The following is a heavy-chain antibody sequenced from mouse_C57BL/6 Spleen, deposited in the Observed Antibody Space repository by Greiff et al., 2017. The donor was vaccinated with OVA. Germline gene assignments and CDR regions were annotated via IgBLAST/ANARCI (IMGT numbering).Heavy chain of an antibody. CDR1: GYTFTDYY. CDR3: AREGNYAWFAY. Sequence: QVQLQQPGAELVRPGASVKLSCKASGYTFTDYYINWVKQRPGQGLEWIARIYPGSGNTYYNEKFKGKATLTAEKSSSTAYMQLSSLTSEDSAVYFCAREGNYAWFAYWGQGTLVTVSA. V-gene: IGHV1-76*01. J-gene: IGHJ3*01. CDR2: IYPGSGNT. D-gene: IGHD2-1*01.